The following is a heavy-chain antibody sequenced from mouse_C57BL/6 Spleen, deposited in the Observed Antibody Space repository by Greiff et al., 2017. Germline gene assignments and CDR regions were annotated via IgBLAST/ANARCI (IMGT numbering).Heavy chain of an antibody. Sequence: EVHLVESGEGLVKPGGSLKLSCAASGFTFSSYAMSWVRQTPEKRLEWVAYISSGGDYIYYADTVKGRFTISRDNARNTLYLQMSSLKSEDTAMYYCTRAQLGRGRNYVDYWGQGTTLTVSS. CDR2: ISSGGDYI. CDR3: TRAQLGRGRNYVDY. CDR1: GFTFSSYA. V-gene: IGHV5-9-1*02. J-gene: IGHJ2*01. D-gene: IGHD4-1*02.